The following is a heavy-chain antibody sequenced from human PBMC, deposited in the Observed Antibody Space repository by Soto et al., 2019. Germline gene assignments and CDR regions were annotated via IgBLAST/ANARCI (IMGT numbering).Heavy chain of an antibody. CDR1: GFTFSTYS. D-gene: IGHD2-2*02. CDR2: ISSRSDI. V-gene: IGHV3-21*01. Sequence: GGSLRLSCVGSGFTFSTYSINWVRQAPGKGLEWVSSISSRSDIYYADSVKGRFTISRDNAKNSVSLQVNSLRAEDTAVYYCAREYTAWPLAYGLDVWGQGTTVTVSS. J-gene: IGHJ6*02. CDR3: AREYTAWPLAYGLDV.